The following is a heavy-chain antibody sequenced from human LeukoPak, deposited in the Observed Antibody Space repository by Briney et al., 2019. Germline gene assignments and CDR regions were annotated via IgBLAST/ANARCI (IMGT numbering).Heavy chain of an antibody. D-gene: IGHD6-13*01. CDR2: IYPSDSDS. J-gene: IGHJ4*02. CDR3: ARLSVIAADGTHYSDY. CDR1: GYSFTNYW. Sequence: GESLKISCKGSGYSFTNYWIGWVRQMPGKGLEWMGIIYPSDSDSRNSPSFQAQVSISADKSINTAYLQWSGLKASDTAMYYCARLSVIAADGTHYSDYWGQGTLVTVSS. V-gene: IGHV5-51*01.